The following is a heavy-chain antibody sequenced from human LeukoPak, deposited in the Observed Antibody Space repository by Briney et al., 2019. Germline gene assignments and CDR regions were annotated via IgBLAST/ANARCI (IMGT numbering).Heavy chain of an antibody. J-gene: IGHJ6*03. CDR1: GDSSSSGNYY. CDR3: ARDTVTTFMGYYYYYYMDV. CDR2: IYTSGST. D-gene: IGHD4-17*01. V-gene: IGHV4-61*02. Sequence: NTSETLSLTCTVSGDSSSSGNYYWSWIRQPAGKGLEWIGRIYTSGSTNYNPSLKSRVTISVDTSKNQFSLKLSSVTAADTAVYYCARDTVTTFMGYYYYYYMDVWGKGTTVTISS.